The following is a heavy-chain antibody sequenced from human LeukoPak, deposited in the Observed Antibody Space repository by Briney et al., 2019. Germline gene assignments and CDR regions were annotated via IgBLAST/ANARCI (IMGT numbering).Heavy chain of an antibody. D-gene: IGHD2-15*01. J-gene: IGHJ2*01. CDR1: GGSISSSSYY. CDR2: IYYSGST. CDR3: ARRLGYCSGGSCYLYWYFDL. Sequence: SETLSLTCTVSGGSISSSSYYWGWIRQPPGKGLEWIGSIYYSGSTYYNPSLKSRVTISVDTSKNQFSLKLSSVTAAETAVYYCARRLGYCSGGSCYLYWYFDLWGRGTLVTVSS. V-gene: IGHV4-39*01.